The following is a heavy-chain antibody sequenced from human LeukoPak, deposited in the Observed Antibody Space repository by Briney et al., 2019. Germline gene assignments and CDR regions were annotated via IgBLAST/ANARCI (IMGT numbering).Heavy chain of an antibody. CDR3: TVHSLKAAVDY. V-gene: IGHV3-74*01. D-gene: IGHD6-13*01. CDR2: INSDGSST. J-gene: IGHJ4*02. Sequence: GGSLRLSCAASGSSISSDWLTWVRHAPGKGLVWVSRINSDGSSTSYADSVKGRFTISRDNAKNTLYLQMNSLRAEDTAVYYWTVHSLKAAVDYWGQGTLVTVSS. CDR1: GSSISSDW.